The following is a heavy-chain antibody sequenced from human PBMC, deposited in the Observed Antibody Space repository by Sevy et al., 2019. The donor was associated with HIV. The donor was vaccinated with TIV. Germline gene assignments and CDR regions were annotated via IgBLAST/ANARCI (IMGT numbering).Heavy chain of an antibody. CDR2: VDHSGRT. CDR1: GGSLSGYF. Sequence: SETLSLTCDVSGGSLSGYFWLWIRQPPGRGLEWVGEVDHSGRTTYNPSLRSRVTISIDTSKSQFSLKLTSVTAADTAVYYCASPMIKNNRYAMDLWGQGTTVTISS. D-gene: IGHD3-22*01. J-gene: IGHJ6*02. V-gene: IGHV4-34*01. CDR3: ASPMIKNNRYAMDL.